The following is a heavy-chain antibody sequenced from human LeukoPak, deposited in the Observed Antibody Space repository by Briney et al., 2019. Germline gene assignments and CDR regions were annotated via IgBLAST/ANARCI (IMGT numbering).Heavy chain of an antibody. Sequence: ASVKVSCKASGYTFTSDDINWVRQATGQGLEWMGWMNPNSGNTGYAQKFQGRVTMTRNTSISTAYMELSSLRSEDTAVYYCARGCDYDSSGYDYYYYMDVWGKGTTVTVSS. J-gene: IGHJ6*03. V-gene: IGHV1-8*01. D-gene: IGHD3-22*01. CDR3: ARGCDYDSSGYDYYYYMDV. CDR2: MNPNSGNT. CDR1: GYTFTSDD.